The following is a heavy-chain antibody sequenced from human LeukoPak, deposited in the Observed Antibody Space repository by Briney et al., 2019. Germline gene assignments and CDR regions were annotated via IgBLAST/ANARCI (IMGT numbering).Heavy chain of an antibody. CDR2: IYSGGST. J-gene: IGHJ3*02. CDR3: ARDSVLGDAFDI. V-gene: IGHV3-53*01. Sequence: AGRCLRLSCAASAFTVSINYMSWVRQPPGKGLGWVSVIYSGGSTYYADSVKGRFNISRDNSKNTLYLQMNSLRAEDTAVYYCARDSVLGDAFDIWGQGTMVTVS. D-gene: IGHD1-14*01. CDR1: AFTVSINY.